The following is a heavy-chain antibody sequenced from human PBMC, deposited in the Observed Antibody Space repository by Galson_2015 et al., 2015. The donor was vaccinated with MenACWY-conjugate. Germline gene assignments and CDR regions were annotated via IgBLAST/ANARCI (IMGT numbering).Heavy chain of an antibody. V-gene: IGHV3-21*01. CDR2: ISSSSSYI. D-gene: IGHD1-26*01. CDR3: ARDALPLVGADYFDY. J-gene: IGHJ4*02. CDR1: GFTFGSYS. Sequence: SLRLCCAASGFTFGSYSMNWVRQAPGQGLEWVSSISSSSSYIYYADSVKGRFTISRDNAKNSLYLQMNSLRAEDTAVYYCARDALPLVGADYFDYWGQGTLVTVSS.